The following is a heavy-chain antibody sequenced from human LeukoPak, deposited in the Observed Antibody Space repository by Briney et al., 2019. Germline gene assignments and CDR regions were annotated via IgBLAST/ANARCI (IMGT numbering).Heavy chain of an antibody. D-gene: IGHD6-19*01. J-gene: IGHJ4*02. Sequence: SETLSLTCAVSGGSISIGGYSWSWIRQPPGKGLEWIGYIYHSGSTYYNPSPKSRVTISVDRSKNQFSLKLSSVTAADTAVYYCARGSSGPIRVYFDYWGQGTLVTVSS. CDR3: ARGSSGPIRVYFDY. CDR1: GGSISIGGYS. V-gene: IGHV4-30-2*01. CDR2: IYHSGST.